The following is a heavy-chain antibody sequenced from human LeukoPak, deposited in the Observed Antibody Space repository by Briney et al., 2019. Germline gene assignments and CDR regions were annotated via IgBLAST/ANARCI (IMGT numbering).Heavy chain of an antibody. CDR3: ARYVVYGSGKYYFDY. CDR2: IYYSGST. D-gene: IGHD3-10*01. CDR1: GGSISSSSYY. J-gene: IGHJ4*02. V-gene: IGHV4-39*01. Sequence: SETLSLTCTVSGGSISSSSYYWGWVRQPPEKGLEWLGNIYYSGSTYYNPSLKSQVTISVDTSENQFSLKLTSVTAADTAVYYCARYVVYGSGKYYFDYWGQGTLVTVSS.